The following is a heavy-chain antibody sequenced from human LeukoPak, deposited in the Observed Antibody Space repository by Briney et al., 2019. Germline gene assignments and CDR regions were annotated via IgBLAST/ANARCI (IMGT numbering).Heavy chain of an antibody. V-gene: IGHV3-21*01. D-gene: IGHD3-22*01. Sequence: GGSLRLSCAASGFTFSSYSMNWVRQAPGKGLEWVSSISSSSSYIYYADSVKGRFTISRDNAKNSLYLQMNSLRAEDTAVYYCARDLLLSNYYDSSGYFDYWGQGTLVTVSS. CDR2: ISSSSSYI. CDR1: GFTFSSYS. CDR3: ARDLLLSNYYDSSGYFDY. J-gene: IGHJ4*02.